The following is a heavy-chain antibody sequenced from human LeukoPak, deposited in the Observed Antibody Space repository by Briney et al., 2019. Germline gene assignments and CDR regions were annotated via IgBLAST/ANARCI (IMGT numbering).Heavy chain of an antibody. J-gene: IGHJ4*02. CDR1: GYTFTSYG. V-gene: IGHV1-18*01. CDR2: ISAYSGNT. CDR3: ARDRLRYFDWLLWQYYFDY. D-gene: IGHD3-9*01. Sequence: GASVKVSCKASGYTFTSYGISWVRQAPGQGLEWMGWISAYSGNTNYAQKLQGRVTMTTDTSTSTAYMELRSLRSDDTAVYYCARDRLRYFDWLLWQYYFDYWGQGTLVTVSS.